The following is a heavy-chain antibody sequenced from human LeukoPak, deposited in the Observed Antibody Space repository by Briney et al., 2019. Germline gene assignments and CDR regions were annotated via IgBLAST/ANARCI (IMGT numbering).Heavy chain of an antibody. Sequence: PGASVKVSCKASGGTFSSYAISWVRQAPGQGLEWMGGIIPIFGTANYAQKFQGRVTITADESTSTAYMELSSPRSEDTALYYCASSLSVDFWSGYPFDYWGQGTLVTVSS. CDR1: GGTFSSYA. CDR3: ASSLSVDFWSGYPFDY. J-gene: IGHJ4*02. D-gene: IGHD3-3*01. CDR2: IIPIFGTA. V-gene: IGHV1-69*13.